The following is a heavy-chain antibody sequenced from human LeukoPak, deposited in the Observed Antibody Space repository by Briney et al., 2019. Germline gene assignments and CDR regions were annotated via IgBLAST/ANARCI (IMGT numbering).Heavy chain of an antibody. J-gene: IGHJ4*02. Sequence: ASETLSLTCTVSGGSISSNSNYWAWIRQPPGRGLEWIGSISYGGSTYYSPSLESRVTISVDTSKNQFSLKPSSVTAADTAVYYCARQALWFFDHWGQGTLVTVSS. CDR3: ARQALWFFDH. CDR1: GGSISSNSNY. D-gene: IGHD2-21*01. V-gene: IGHV4-39*01. CDR2: ISYGGST.